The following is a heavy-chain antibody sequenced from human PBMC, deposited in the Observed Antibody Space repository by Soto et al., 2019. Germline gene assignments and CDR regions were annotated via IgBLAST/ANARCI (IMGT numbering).Heavy chain of an antibody. CDR3: ARDPGPLGVVVVAATETDY. D-gene: IGHD2-15*01. CDR2: IKQDGSEK. J-gene: IGHJ4*02. V-gene: IGHV3-7*05. Sequence: GGSLRLSCAASGFTFSSYWMSWVRQAPGKGLEWVANIKQDGSEKYYVDSVKGRFTISRDNAKNSLYLQMNSLRAEDTAVYYCARDPGPLGVVVVAATETDYWGQGTLVTVSS. CDR1: GFTFSSYW.